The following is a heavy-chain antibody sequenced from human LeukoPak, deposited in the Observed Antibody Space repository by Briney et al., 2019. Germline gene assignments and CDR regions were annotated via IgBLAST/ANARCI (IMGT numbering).Heavy chain of an antibody. CDR3: AREILIAATLDY. Sequence: GGSLRLSCAVSGFTFSDHYMDWVRQAPGKGLEWVSYISSSGSTIYYADSVKGRFTISRDNAKNSLYLQMNSLRAEDTAVYYCAREILIAATLDYWGQGTLVTVSS. J-gene: IGHJ4*02. V-gene: IGHV3-11*04. D-gene: IGHD2-15*01. CDR2: ISSSGSTI. CDR1: GFTFSDHY.